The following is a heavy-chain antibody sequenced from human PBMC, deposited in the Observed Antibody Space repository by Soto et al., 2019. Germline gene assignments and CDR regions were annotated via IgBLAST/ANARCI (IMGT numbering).Heavy chain of an antibody. V-gene: IGHV1-18*01. Sequence: QVQLVQSGAEVKKPGASVKVSCKASGYTFTSYGISWVRQAPGQGLEWMGWISAYNGNTNYAQKLQGRVTMTTDTSTSTAYMELRSRRSDDTAVYYCGRDDSRYFGWLLLNLDYWGQGTLVTVSS. CDR1: GYTFTSYG. J-gene: IGHJ4*02. D-gene: IGHD3-9*01. CDR3: GRDDSRYFGWLLLNLDY. CDR2: ISAYNGNT.